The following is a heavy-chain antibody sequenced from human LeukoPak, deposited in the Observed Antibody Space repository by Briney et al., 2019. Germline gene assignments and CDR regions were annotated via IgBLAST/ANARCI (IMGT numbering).Heavy chain of an antibody. V-gene: IGHV1-8*01. CDR1: GYTFTSYD. CDR3: ARGVYFDY. CDR2: MNNNSGNT. Sequence: ASVNVSCKASGYTFTSYDINWVRQAAGQGREWMGWMNNNSGNTGYAQKFQGRLTMTRNTSISTAYMELSSLRSEDTAVYYCARGVYFDYWGQGTLVTVSS. J-gene: IGHJ4*02.